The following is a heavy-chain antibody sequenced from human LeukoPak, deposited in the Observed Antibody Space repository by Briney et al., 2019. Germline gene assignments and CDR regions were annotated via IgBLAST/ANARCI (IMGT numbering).Heavy chain of an antibody. CDR3: ARRMVRGVIGNYFDY. J-gene: IGHJ4*02. V-gene: IGHV4-34*01. CDR1: GGSFSGYY. D-gene: IGHD3-10*01. CDR2: INHSGST. Sequence: SETLSLTCAVYGGSFSGYYWSWIRQPPGKGLEWIGEINHSGSTNYNPSLKSRVTISVDTSKNQFSLKLSSVTAADTAVYYCARRMVRGVIGNYFDYWGQGTLVTVSS.